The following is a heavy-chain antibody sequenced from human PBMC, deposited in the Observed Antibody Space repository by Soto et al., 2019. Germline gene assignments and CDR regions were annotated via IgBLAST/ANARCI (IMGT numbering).Heavy chain of an antibody. D-gene: IGHD3-16*02. CDR3: AKDSDLYDYVWGSYLRYFDL. CDR1: GFTFSSYA. Sequence: PGGSLRLSCAASGFTFSSYAMHWVRQAPGKGLEWVAVISYDGSKKYYADSVKGRFTISRDNSKNTLYLQMNSLRAEDTAVYYCAKDSDLYDYVWGSYLRYFDLWGRGTLVTVSS. J-gene: IGHJ2*01. CDR2: ISYDGSKK. V-gene: IGHV3-30-3*01.